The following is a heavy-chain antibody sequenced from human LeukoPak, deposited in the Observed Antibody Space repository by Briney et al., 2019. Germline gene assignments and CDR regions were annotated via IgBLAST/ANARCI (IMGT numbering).Heavy chain of an antibody. D-gene: IGHD3-22*01. CDR1: GDSVSRSDSY. CDR2: IYYSGRT. J-gene: IGHJ1*01. V-gene: IGHV4-39*01. Sequence: LETLSLTCTIFGDSVSRSDSYWDWIRQPPGKGLEWIGTIYYSGRTYYSPSLKSRVTLSVDMSNNQFSLTLSSVTAADTALYFCARRRYYDSSGYLEWGQGTLVTVSS. CDR3: ARRRYYDSSGYLE.